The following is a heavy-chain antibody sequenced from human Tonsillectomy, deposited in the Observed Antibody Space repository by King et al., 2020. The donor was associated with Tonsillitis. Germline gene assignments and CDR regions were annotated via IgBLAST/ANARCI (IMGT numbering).Heavy chain of an antibody. CDR1: GYSFTDFW. CDR3: ARPVVRFRAVISDAFDI. Sequence: QLVQSGAEVKKPGESLKISCKGSGYSFTDFWIGWVRQMPGKGLEWMGIIYPGDSDTRYSPSFQGQVSISADKSISTAYLQWSSLKASDTARYYCARPVVRFRAVISDAFDIWGQGTMVTVSS. D-gene: IGHD3-10*01. CDR2: IYPGDSDT. J-gene: IGHJ3*02. V-gene: IGHV5-51*01.